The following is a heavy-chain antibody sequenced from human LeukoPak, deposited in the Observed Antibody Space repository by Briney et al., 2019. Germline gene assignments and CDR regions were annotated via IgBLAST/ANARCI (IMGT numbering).Heavy chain of an antibody. Sequence: SQTLSLTCAISGDSVSSNSAAWNWIRQSPSRGLEWLGRTYYRSKWYNDYAVSVKSRITINPDTSKNQFSLQLNSVTPEDTAVYYCARDGVVDFWISYGTYNYYYYMDVWGKGTTVTVSS. D-gene: IGHD3-3*01. J-gene: IGHJ6*03. CDR2: TYYRSKWYN. V-gene: IGHV6-1*01. CDR1: GDSVSSNSAA. CDR3: ARDGVVDFWISYGTYNYYYYMDV.